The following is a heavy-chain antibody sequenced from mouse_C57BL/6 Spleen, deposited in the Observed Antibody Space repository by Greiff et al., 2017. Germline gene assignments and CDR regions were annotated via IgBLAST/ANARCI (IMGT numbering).Heavy chain of an antibody. CDR1: GFTFSDYG. V-gene: IGHV5-17*01. CDR2: ISSGSSTI. CDR3: ARSYDGYPGWYFDV. D-gene: IGHD2-3*01. J-gene: IGHJ1*03. Sequence: EVKLVESGGGLVKPGGSLKLSCAASGFTFSDYGMHWVRQAPEKGLEWVAYISSGSSTIYYADTVKGRFTISRDNAKNTLFLQMTSLRSEDTAMYYCARSYDGYPGWYFDVWGTGTTVTVSS.